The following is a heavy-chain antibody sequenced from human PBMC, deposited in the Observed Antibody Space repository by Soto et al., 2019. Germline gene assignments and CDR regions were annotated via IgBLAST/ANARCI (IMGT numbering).Heavy chain of an antibody. D-gene: IGHD4-17*01. CDR1: GGTFSSYT. CDR2: ISTYHGNT. J-gene: IGHJ3*02. V-gene: IGHV1-18*01. Sequence: GASVKVSCKASGGTFSSYTISWVRQAPGQGLEWMGWISTYHGNTNYAQKFQGRVTMTTDTSTNTAYMELRSLRSDDTAVYFCARAEYGDYRTRVFAIDIWGQGTRVTVSS. CDR3: ARAEYGDYRTRVFAIDI.